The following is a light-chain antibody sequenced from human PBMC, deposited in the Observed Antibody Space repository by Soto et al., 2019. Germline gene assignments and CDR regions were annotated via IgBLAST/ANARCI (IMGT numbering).Light chain of an antibody. CDR2: GAS. CDR1: QSVSSD. CDR3: QQYKNWPPLT. V-gene: IGKV3-15*01. J-gene: IGKJ5*01. Sequence: ETVMTQSPATLSVSPGERVTLSYRASQSVSSDLAWYQQKPGQAPRLLIYGASTRATDIPARFSGSGSGTEFTLTISSLQSEDFAIYYCQQYKNWPPLTFGQGTRLDIK.